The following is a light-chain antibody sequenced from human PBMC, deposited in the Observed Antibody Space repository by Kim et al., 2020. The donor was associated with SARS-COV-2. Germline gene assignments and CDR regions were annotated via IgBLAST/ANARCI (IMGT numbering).Light chain of an antibody. CDR1: SLRNYY. Sequence: ALGQTVRITCQGDSLRNYYPSWYQQKPGQAPVVVIYGKSNRPSGIADRFSGSTSGDTASLTITGAQAEDEADYYCNSRDSTLNQMVFGGGTKLTVL. V-gene: IGLV3-19*01. J-gene: IGLJ2*01. CDR3: NSRDSTLNQMV. CDR2: GKS.